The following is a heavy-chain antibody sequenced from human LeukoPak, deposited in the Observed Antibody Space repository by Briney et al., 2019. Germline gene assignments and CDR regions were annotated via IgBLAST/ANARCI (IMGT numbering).Heavy chain of an antibody. CDR2: IIPILGIA. Sequence: ASVKVSCKASGGTFSSYAISWVRQAPGQGLEWMGRIIPILGIANYAQKFQGRVTITADKSTSTAYMELSSLRSEDTAVYYCAGAYANIVVVPAAPNYYYYGMDVWGQGTTVTVSS. D-gene: IGHD2-2*01. CDR3: AGAYANIVVVPAAPNYYYYGMDV. J-gene: IGHJ6*02. V-gene: IGHV1-69*04. CDR1: GGTFSSYA.